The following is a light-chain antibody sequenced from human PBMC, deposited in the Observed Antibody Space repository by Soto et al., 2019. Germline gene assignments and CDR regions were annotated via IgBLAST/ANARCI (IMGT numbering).Light chain of an antibody. CDR2: AAS. CDR3: QQTYSTPRT. Sequence: IQLTRAPSSLSASVGDRVTITCRASQDIISSLAWYQQRPGKAPKLLIYAASSLPGGVPSRFSGSGSGTDFTLTITSLQPEDCATYFCQQTYSTPRTFGQGTKVDIK. J-gene: IGKJ1*01. CDR1: QDIISS. V-gene: IGKV1-39*01.